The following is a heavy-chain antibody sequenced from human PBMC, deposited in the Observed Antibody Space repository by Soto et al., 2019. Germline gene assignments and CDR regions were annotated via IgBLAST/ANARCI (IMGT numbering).Heavy chain of an antibody. CDR3: ARAGYCTNGVCYPYYYYGMDV. V-gene: IGHV3-30-3*01. CDR1: GFTLSSYA. J-gene: IGHJ6*02. Sequence: XGSLRLTCAASGFTLSSYAMHWVRQAPGKGLDWVAVISYDGSNKYYADSVKGRFTISRDNSKNTLYLQMNSLRAEDTAVYYCARAGYCTNGVCYPYYYYGMDVWGQGTTVTVSS. CDR2: ISYDGSNK. D-gene: IGHD2-8*01.